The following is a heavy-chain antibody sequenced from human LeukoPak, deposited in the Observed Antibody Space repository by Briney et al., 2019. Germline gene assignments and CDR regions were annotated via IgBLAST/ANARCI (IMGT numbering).Heavy chain of an antibody. J-gene: IGHJ6*02. Sequence: SETLSLTYTVSGGSISSYYWSWIRQPPGKGLEWIGYIYYSGSTNYNPSLKSRVTISVDTSKNQFSLKLSSVTAADTAVYYCARNLVSVGWGESYYYYGMDVWGQGTTVTVSS. V-gene: IGHV4-59*08. CDR2: IYYSGST. CDR1: GGSISSYY. D-gene: IGHD2/OR15-2a*01. CDR3: ARNLVSVGWGESYYYYGMDV.